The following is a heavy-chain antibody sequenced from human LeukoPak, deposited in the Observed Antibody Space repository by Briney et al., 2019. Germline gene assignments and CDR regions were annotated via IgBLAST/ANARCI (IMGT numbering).Heavy chain of an antibody. CDR1: GYSISSGYY. Sequence: SETLSLTCTVSGYSISSGYYWGWIRQPPGKGLEWIGSIYHSGSTYYNPSLKSRVTISVDTSKNQFSLELSSVTAADTAVYYCARAGRYDFWSGYTYAHDYWGQGALVTVSS. CDR3: ARAGRYDFWSGYTYAHDY. CDR2: IYHSGST. V-gene: IGHV4-38-2*02. D-gene: IGHD3-3*01. J-gene: IGHJ4*02.